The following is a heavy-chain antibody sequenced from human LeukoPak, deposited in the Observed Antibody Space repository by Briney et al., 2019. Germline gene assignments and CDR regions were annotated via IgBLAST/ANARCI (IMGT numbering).Heavy chain of an antibody. CDR1: GFTFSSYS. V-gene: IGHV3-21*01. D-gene: IGHD3-10*01. CDR3: ARDMPALLWFGELRLLDP. Sequence: GGSLRLSCAASGFTFSSYSMNWVRQAPGKGLEWVSSISSSSSYIYYADSVKGRFTISRDNAKNSLYLQMNSLRAEDTAVYYCARDMPALLWFGELRLLDPWGQGTLVTVSS. J-gene: IGHJ5*02. CDR2: ISSSSSYI.